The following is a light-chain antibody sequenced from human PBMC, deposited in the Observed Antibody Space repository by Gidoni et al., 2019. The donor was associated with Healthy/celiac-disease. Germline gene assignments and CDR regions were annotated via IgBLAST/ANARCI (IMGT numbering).Light chain of an antibody. V-gene: IGLV2-11*01. CDR3: CSYAGSYTYVV. Sequence: QSALTQPRSVSGSPGQTVTISCTGTSSDVGGYNYVSWYQQHPGKAPKLMIYDVSKRPPGVPDRFSGSKSDNTASLTISGLQAEEEADYYCCSYAGSYTYVVFGGGTKLTVL. J-gene: IGLJ2*01. CDR2: DVS. CDR1: SSDVGGYNY.